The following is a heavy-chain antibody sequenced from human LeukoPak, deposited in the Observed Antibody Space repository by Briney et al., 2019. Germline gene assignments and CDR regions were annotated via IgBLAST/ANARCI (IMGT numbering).Heavy chain of an antibody. J-gene: IGHJ4*02. D-gene: IGHD1-14*01. CDR2: VKSDGTAT. V-gene: IGHV3-74*01. Sequence: GGSLRLSCAASGFTFSSHLMHWVRQAQGTGLVWVSSVKSDGTATNYADSVKGRFTISRDNAKNTLYLQMISLRVEDTAVYYCVRKFATGDWGQGTLVTVSS. CDR1: GFTFSSHL. CDR3: VRKFATGD.